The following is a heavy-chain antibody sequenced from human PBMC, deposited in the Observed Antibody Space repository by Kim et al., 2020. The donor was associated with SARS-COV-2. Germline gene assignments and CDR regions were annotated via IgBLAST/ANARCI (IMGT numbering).Heavy chain of an antibody. CDR2: INTNTGNP. CDR1: GYTFTSYA. V-gene: IGHV7-4-1*02. D-gene: IGHD3-3*01. J-gene: IGHJ6*02. CDR3: ARDYWDFWSGYYRGYYYGMDV. Sequence: ASVKVSCKASGYTFTSYAMNWVRQAPGQGLEWMGWINTNTGNPTYAQGFTGRFVFSLDTSVSTAYLQISSLKAEDTAVYYCARDYWDFWSGYYRGYYYGMDVWGQGTTVTVSS.